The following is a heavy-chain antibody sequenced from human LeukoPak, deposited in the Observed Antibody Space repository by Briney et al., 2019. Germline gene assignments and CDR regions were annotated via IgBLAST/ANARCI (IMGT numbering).Heavy chain of an antibody. CDR3: AKSGRYCSGSSCYQEASLDY. J-gene: IGHJ4*02. Sequence: GSLRLSCAASGFSFSGFGMSWVRQAPGKGLEWVSGISGGPVSTSYADSVKGRFTISRDNSKNMLYMKMNSLRVEDTAVYYCAKSGRYCSGSSCYQEASLDYWGQGTLVTVSS. CDR2: ISGGPVST. V-gene: IGHV3-23*01. D-gene: IGHD2-15*01. CDR1: GFSFSGFG.